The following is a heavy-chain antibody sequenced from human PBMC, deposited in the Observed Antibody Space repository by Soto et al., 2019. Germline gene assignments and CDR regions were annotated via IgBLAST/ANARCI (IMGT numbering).Heavy chain of an antibody. CDR1: GFYISSYY. CDR3: GGGGGRTFDY. CDR2: IYYSGST. J-gene: IGHJ4*02. Sequence: SETLSLTCTVSGFYISSYYWSWIRQPPGKGLEWIGYIYYSGSTNYNPSLKSRVTISVDTSKNQFSLKLSSVTAADTAVYYCGGGGGRTFDYGGQGTLVTVPS. V-gene: IGHV4-59*08. D-gene: IGHD1-7*01.